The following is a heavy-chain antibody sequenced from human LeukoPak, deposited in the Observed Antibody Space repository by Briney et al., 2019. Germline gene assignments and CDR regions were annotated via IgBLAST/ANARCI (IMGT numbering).Heavy chain of an antibody. J-gene: IGHJ4*02. D-gene: IGHD5-18*01. CDR3: ARGNGEYAYGYYFDY. CDR2: MHYSGSA. V-gene: IGHV4-59*01. CDR1: GGSISPYY. Sequence: SETLSLTCTVSGGSISPYYWGWIQQPPGKGLEFIGFMHYSGSANYHPSLKSRVSISLDTSKNQFSLNLSSVTAADTAMYFCARGNGEYAYGYYFDYWGQGSLVTVSS.